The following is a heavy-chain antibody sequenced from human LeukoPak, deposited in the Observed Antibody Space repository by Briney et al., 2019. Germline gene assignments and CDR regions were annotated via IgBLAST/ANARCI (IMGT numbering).Heavy chain of an antibody. J-gene: IGHJ5*02. Sequence: APVKVSCKASGYTFTGYYMHWVRQPPGQGLEWMGWINPKSGGTNYAQKFQGRVTMTRDTSIHTAYMELSRLRSDDTAVYYCAREEYGFDPWGQGTLVTVSS. CDR3: AREEYGFDP. CDR1: GYTFTGYY. V-gene: IGHV1-2*02. D-gene: IGHD2-2*01. CDR2: INPKSGGT.